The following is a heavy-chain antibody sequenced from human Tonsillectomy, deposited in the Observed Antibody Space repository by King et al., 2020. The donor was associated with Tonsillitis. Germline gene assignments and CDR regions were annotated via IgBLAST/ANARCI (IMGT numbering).Heavy chain of an antibody. D-gene: IGHD3-22*01. CDR3: AKDMNTYYDSSGEIDY. CDR1: GFTCSSYG. CDR2: ISYDGNNK. J-gene: IGHJ4*02. V-gene: IGHV3-30*18. Sequence: VQLVESGGGVVQPGRSLRLSCAASGFTCSSYGMHWVRLAPGKGLEGLAVISYDGNNKYYADSVKGRFTISIDTSKNTLYLQMNSLRAEDTAVYYCAKDMNTYYDSSGEIDYWGQGTLVTVSS.